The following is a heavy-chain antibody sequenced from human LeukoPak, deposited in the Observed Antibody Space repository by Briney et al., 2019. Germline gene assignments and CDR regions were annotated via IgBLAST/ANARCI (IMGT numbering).Heavy chain of an antibody. J-gene: IGHJ4*02. D-gene: IGHD6-13*01. CDR1: GFTFSSYS. CDR3: ARDTTAAAGHHFDY. V-gene: IGHV3-48*04. Sequence: PGGSLRLSCAASGFTFSSYSMNWVRQAPGKGLEWVSYISSSSSTIYYADSVKGRFTISRDNAKNSLYLQMNSLRAEDTAVYYCARDTTAAAGHHFDYWGQGTLVTVSS. CDR2: ISSSSSTI.